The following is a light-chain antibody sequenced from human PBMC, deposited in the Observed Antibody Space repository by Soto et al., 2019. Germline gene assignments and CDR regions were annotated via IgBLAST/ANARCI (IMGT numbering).Light chain of an antibody. CDR3: QHRGNWPPLT. Sequence: IVLTQSPATLSLSPGERATLSCRARETVSTYLSWYQHKPGQAPRLLIYGASNRATGIPARFSGSGSETDFTLTISSLEPEDSAVYFCQHRGNWPPLTFGGGTKVDIK. V-gene: IGKV3-11*01. CDR1: ETVSTY. J-gene: IGKJ4*01. CDR2: GAS.